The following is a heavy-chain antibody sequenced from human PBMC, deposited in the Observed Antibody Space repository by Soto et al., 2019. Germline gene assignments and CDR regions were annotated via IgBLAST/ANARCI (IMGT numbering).Heavy chain of an antibody. D-gene: IGHD5-12*01. CDR3: ARHHGPTTSENWFDP. CDR2: ISTYSGDT. CDR1: GYTFFTYD. J-gene: IGHJ5*02. V-gene: IGHV1-18*01. Sequence: QVHLVQSGVEVKTPGASVKVSCQASGYTFFTYDISWVRQAPGQGLEWMGWISTYSGDTKDAQKFQGRVTMTTDTSMTTAYLELRSLESADPAVYYCARHHGPTTSENWFDPWGQGTLVTVSS.